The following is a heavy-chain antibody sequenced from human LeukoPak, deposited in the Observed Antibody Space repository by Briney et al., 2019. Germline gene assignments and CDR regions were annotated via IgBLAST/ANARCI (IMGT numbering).Heavy chain of an antibody. CDR3: ARVARCTSCFDVDY. V-gene: IGHV4-59*08. Sequence: PSETLSLTCTVSGGSIGSHYWTWIRQTPGKGLEWIGYVYDIGSTKYNPSLKSRVTISVDTSKNQFSLTLSSVTAADTAVYYCARVARCTSCFDVDYWGQGTLVTVSS. CDR1: GGSIGSHY. J-gene: IGHJ4*02. CDR2: VYDIGST. D-gene: IGHD2-2*01.